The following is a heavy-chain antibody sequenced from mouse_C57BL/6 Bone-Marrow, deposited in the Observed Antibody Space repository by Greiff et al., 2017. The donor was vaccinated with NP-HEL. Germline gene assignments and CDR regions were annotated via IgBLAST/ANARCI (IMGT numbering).Heavy chain of an antibody. D-gene: IGHD1-1*01. V-gene: IGHV2-6*01. CDR3: ASDQDYGPYYAMDY. J-gene: IGHJ4*01. CDR2: IWGVGST. CDR1: GFSLTSYG. Sequence: VKLQESGPGLVAPSQSLSITCTVSGFSLTSYGVDWVRQSPGKGLEWLGVIWGVGSTNYNSALKSRLSISKDNSKSQVFLKMNSLQTDDTAMYYCASDQDYGPYYAMDYWGQGTSGTVSS.